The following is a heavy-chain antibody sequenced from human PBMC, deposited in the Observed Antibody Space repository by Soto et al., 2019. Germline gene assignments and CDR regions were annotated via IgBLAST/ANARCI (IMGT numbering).Heavy chain of an antibody. CDR1: GGTFSSYT. J-gene: IGHJ3*02. V-gene: IGHV1-69*13. Sequence: SVKVSCKAPGGTFSSYTISWVRQAPGQGLEWMGGIIPIFGTANYAQKFQGRVTITADESTSTAYMELSSLRSEDTAVYYCARVGPGAFDIWGQGTMVTVSS. CDR3: ARVGPGAFDI. CDR2: IIPIFGTA.